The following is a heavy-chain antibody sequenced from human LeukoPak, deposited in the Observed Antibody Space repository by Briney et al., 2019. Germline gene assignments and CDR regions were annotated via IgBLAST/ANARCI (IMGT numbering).Heavy chain of an antibody. CDR2: IYYSGST. CDR1: GGSISSYY. CDR3: ATGIGIAAAGIDY. J-gene: IGHJ4*02. D-gene: IGHD6-13*01. V-gene: IGHV4-59*08. Sequence: SETLSLTCTVSGGSISSYYWSWIRQPPGKGLEWIGYIYYSGSTNYNPSLKSRVTISVDTSKNQFSLKLSSVAAADTAVYYCATGIGIAAAGIDYWGQGTLVTVSS.